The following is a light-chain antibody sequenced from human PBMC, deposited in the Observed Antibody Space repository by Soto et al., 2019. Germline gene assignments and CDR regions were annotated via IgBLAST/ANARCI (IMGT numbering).Light chain of an antibody. CDR1: QSVSSN. CDR3: KQYNNWPPWT. J-gene: IGKJ1*01. Sequence: EIVMTQSPATLSVSPGERATLSCRASQSVSSNLAWYQQKPGQAPRLLIYGASTRATGIPARFSGSGSGTAFTLTISSLQSEDFAVYYCKQYNNWPPWTNGHVNKVEIX. CDR2: GAS. V-gene: IGKV3-15*01.